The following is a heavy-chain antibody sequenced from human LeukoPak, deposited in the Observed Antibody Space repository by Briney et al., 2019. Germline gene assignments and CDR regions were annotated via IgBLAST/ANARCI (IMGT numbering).Heavy chain of an antibody. J-gene: IGHJ4*02. CDR1: GHTFTGYY. CDR3: ARGVFGESLES. D-gene: IGHD3-10*02. Sequence: ASVKVSCKASGHTFTGYYVYWVRQAPGQGLEWMGWMNPNVGDANFPQKFQGRVTVTSDPAISAAYMELRRLRSDDTAVYYCARGVFGESLESWGQGTLVTVSS. V-gene: IGHV1-2*02. CDR2: MNPNVGDA.